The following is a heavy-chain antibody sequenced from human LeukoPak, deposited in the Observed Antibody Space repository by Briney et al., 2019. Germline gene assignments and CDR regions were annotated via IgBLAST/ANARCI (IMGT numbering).Heavy chain of an antibody. CDR2: IRYDGNNK. Sequence: PGGSLRLSCAASGFTFSSYGMHWVRQAPGKGLEWVAFIRYDGNNKYYADSVKGRFTISRDNSKNTLYLQMNSLRAEDTAVYDCAKDVHGYSYGTGLEYWGQGTLVTVSS. V-gene: IGHV3-30*02. J-gene: IGHJ4*02. CDR1: GFTFSSYG. D-gene: IGHD5-18*01. CDR3: AKDVHGYSYGTGLEY.